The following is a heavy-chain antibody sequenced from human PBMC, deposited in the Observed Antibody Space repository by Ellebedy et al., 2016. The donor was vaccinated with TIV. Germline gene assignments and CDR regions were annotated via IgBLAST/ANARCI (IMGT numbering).Heavy chain of an antibody. D-gene: IGHD6-13*01. Sequence: ASVKVSXXASGYTFTGYYMHWVRQAPGQGLEWMGWINPNSGGTNYAQKFQGRVTMTRDTSISTAYMELSRLRSDDTAVYYCARDLSRASSSWYPGYWGQGTLVTVSS. V-gene: IGHV1-2*02. CDR3: ARDLSRASSSWYPGY. J-gene: IGHJ4*02. CDR1: GYTFTGYY. CDR2: INPNSGGT.